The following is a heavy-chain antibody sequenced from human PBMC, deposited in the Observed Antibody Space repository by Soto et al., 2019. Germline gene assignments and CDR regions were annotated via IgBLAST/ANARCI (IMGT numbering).Heavy chain of an antibody. CDR2: LYYSGGT. V-gene: IGHV4-39*01. CDR3: ARHGQWLAKGVY. J-gene: IGHJ4*02. CDR1: GDSISSGTYY. Sequence: SETLSLTCTVSGDSISSGTYYWGWIRQPPGKGLEWIGSLYYSGGTHYNPSLKSRVTITVDTSKNQLSLKLSSVTAADTAVYHCARHGQWLAKGVYWGQGTLVTVSS. D-gene: IGHD6-19*01.